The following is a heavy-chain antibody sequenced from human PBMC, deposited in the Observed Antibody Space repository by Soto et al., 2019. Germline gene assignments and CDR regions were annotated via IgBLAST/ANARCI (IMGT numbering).Heavy chain of an antibody. CDR3: AREGVYNWFDP. V-gene: IGHV4-30-4*01. J-gene: IGHJ5*02. Sequence: TLSLTCTVSGGSISSGDYYWSWIRQPPGKGLEWIGYIYYSGSTYYNPSLKSRVTISVDTSKNQFSLKLSSVTAADTAVYYCAREGVYNWFDPWGQGTLVTVSS. CDR2: IYYSGST. D-gene: IGHD3-10*01. CDR1: GGSISSGDYY.